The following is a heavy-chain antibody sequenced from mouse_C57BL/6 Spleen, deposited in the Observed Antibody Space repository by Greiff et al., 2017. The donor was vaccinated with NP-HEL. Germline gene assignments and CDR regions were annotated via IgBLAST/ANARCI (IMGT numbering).Heavy chain of an antibody. J-gene: IGHJ1*03. CDR1: GYAFTNYL. Sequence: VQLQQSGAELVRPGTSVKVSCKASGYAFTNYLIEWVKQRPGQGLEWIGVINPGSGGTNYNEKFKGKATLTADKSSSTAYMQLSSLTSEDSAVYFCARFLLDWYFDVWGTGTTVTVSS. CDR2: INPGSGGT. CDR3: ARFLLDWYFDV. D-gene: IGHD2-10*01. V-gene: IGHV1-54*01.